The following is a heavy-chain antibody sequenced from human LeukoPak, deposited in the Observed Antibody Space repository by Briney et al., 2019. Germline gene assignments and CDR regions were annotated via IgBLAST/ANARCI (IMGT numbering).Heavy chain of an antibody. D-gene: IGHD1-1*01. V-gene: IGHV3-7*01. CDR1: GFTFSTYW. J-gene: IGHJ3*02. CDR3: GGIPNWNGLASAFDI. Sequence: GGSLRLSCAASGFTFSTYWMSWVRQAPGKGPEWVAHIKQDGSEKYYLDSVKGRFTISRDNAKNSLYLQMNSLRVEDTAVYYCGGIPNWNGLASAFDIWGQGTMVTVSS. CDR2: IKQDGSEK.